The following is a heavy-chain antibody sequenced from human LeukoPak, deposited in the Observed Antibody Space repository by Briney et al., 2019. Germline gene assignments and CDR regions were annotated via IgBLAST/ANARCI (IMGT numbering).Heavy chain of an antibody. J-gene: IGHJ4*02. V-gene: IGHV4-34*01. Sequence: PSETLSLTCAVYGGSFSGYYWSWIRQPPGKGLEWIGEINHSGSTNYNPSLKSRVTISVDTSKNQFSLKLSSVTAADTAVYYCARRAVRGVIITRWGQGTLVTVSP. CDR3: ARRAVRGVIITR. CDR2: INHSGST. CDR1: GGSFSGYY. D-gene: IGHD3-10*01.